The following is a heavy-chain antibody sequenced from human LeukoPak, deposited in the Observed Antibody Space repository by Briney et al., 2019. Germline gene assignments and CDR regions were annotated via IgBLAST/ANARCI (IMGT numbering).Heavy chain of an antibody. Sequence: GGSLRLSCAASGFIFSSFSMNWVRQAPGKGLEWVSSISSSSNYIYYADSVKGRFTISRDNAKNLLYLQMNSLRAEDTAVYYCASDSLGSSGYYNFDYWGQGALVTVSS. V-gene: IGHV3-21*01. D-gene: IGHD6-19*01. CDR1: GFIFSSFS. J-gene: IGHJ4*02. CDR2: ISSSSNYI. CDR3: ASDSLGSSGYYNFDY.